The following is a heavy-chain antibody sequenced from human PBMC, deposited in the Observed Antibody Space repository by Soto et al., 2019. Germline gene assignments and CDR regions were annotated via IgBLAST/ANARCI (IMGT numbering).Heavy chain of an antibody. CDR3: VYSYGDLNFDY. D-gene: IGHD5-18*01. CDR2: INPSGGST. CDR1: GYTFTSYY. V-gene: IGHV1-46*01. Sequence: ASVKVSCKASGYTFTSYYMHWVRQAPGQGLEWMGIINPSGGSTSYAQKFQGRVTMTRDTSTSTVYMELSSLRSEDTAVYYCVYSYGDLNFDYWGQGTLVTVSS. J-gene: IGHJ4*02.